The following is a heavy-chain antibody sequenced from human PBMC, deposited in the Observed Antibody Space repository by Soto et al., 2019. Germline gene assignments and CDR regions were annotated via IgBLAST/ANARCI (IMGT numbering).Heavy chain of an antibody. CDR2: ITSSGSTT. CDR3: ARERYSYGPYYFDY. CDR1: GFTFSDYY. Sequence: GGSLRLSCAASGFTFSDYYMSWIRQAPGKGLEWVSSITSSGSTTYYTYSVKGRFTISRDNAKNSLYLQMNSLRAEDTAVYYWARERYSYGPYYFDYWGQGTLVTVSS. V-gene: IGHV3-11*01. J-gene: IGHJ4*02. D-gene: IGHD5-18*01.